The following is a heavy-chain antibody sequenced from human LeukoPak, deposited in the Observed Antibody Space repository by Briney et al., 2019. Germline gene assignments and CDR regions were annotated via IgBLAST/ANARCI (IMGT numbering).Heavy chain of an antibody. Sequence: SETLSLTCTVSGGSISSGGYYWSWIRQHPGKGLEWIGYIYYSGSTYYNPSLKSRVTISVDTSKNQFSLKLSSVTAADTAVYYCARDSSVRGVMYYGMDAWGQGTTVTVSS. CDR2: IYYSGST. J-gene: IGHJ6*02. CDR1: GGSISSGGYY. CDR3: ARDSSVRGVMYYGMDA. D-gene: IGHD3-10*01. V-gene: IGHV4-31*03.